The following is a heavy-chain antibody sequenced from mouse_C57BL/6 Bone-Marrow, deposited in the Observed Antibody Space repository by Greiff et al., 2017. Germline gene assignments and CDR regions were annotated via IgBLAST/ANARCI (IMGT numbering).Heavy chain of an antibody. Sequence: VQGVESGPGLVQPSQSLSITCTVSGFSLTSYGVHWVRQSPGKGLEWLGVIWRGGSTDYNAAFMSRLSITKDNSKSQVFFKMNSLQADDTAIYYCAKRHDSWYFDVWGTGTTVTVSS. J-gene: IGHJ1*03. CDR3: AKRHDSWYFDV. CDR1: GFSLTSYG. V-gene: IGHV2-5*01. D-gene: IGHD2-4*01. CDR2: IWRGGST.